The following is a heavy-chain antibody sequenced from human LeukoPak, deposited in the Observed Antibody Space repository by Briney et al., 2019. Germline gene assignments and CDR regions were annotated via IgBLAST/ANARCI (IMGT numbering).Heavy chain of an antibody. CDR1: GGSISSYY. Sequence: SETLSLTCTVSGGSISSYYWSWIRQPPGKGLEWIGYIHYSGSTNYNPSLKSRVTISLDTSKNQFSLKLSSVTAADTAVYYCARDGNYFYYGMDVWGHGTTVTVSS. V-gene: IGHV4-59*01. CDR2: IHYSGST. J-gene: IGHJ6*02. D-gene: IGHD1-26*01. CDR3: ARDGNYFYYGMDV.